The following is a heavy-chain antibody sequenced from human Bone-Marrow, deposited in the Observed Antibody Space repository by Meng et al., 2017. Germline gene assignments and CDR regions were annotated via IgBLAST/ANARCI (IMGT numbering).Heavy chain of an antibody. CDR1: GGTFSSYA. CDR2: TIPIFGTA. CDR3: ARVEDILLDVSFDY. Sequence: SVTVSCQASGGTFSSYAISWVRQPPGQGLEWMGGTIPIFGTANYAQKFQGRVTITADKSTSKAYMELSSLRSEDTAVYYCARVEDILLDVSFDYWGQGTLVTVSS. D-gene: IGHD2-8*02. V-gene: IGHV1-69*06. J-gene: IGHJ4*02.